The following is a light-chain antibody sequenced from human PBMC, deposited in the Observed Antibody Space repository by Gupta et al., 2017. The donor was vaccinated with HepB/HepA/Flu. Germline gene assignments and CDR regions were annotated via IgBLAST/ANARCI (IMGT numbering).Light chain of an antibody. J-gene: IGKJ3*01. Sequence: DIEMTQSPSSVSASVGDRVTITWRASQGISSWLAWYQQTPGKAPKLLIYTASSVQGRVPSRFSGSSSGTDFTLTISILQHEDFATYCCQQANSFPLTFGHGTKVEFK. V-gene: IGKV1-12*01. CDR3: QQANSFPLT. CDR2: TAS. CDR1: QGISSW.